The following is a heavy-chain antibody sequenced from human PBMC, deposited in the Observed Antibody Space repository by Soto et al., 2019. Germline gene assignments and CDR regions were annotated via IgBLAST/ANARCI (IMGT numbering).Heavy chain of an antibody. Sequence: GGSLRLSCAASGFTFSSYSMNWVRQAPGKGLEWVSSISSSSSYIYYADSVKGRFTISRDNAKNTLYLQMNSLRAEDTAVYYCASNLRLGYYDSSGYYYFDYWGQGTLVTVSS. V-gene: IGHV3-21*04. D-gene: IGHD3-22*01. CDR3: ASNLRLGYYDSSGYYYFDY. J-gene: IGHJ4*02. CDR1: GFTFSSYS. CDR2: ISSSSSYI.